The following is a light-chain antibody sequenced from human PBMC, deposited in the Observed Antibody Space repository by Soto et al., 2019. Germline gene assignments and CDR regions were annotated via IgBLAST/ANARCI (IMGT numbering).Light chain of an antibody. CDR2: EVN. CDR1: TSDIGDYNY. V-gene: IGLV2-8*01. J-gene: IGLJ1*01. CDR3: SSYSGTNTLYV. Sequence: QFGLAQTPSSAVSPGQSVTISFTGTTSDIGDYNYVSWYQQHPGKAPKLMIYEVNKRPSGVPDRFSGSKSGNTASLTVSGLQTEDEADYFCSSYSGTNTLYVFGPGTKVTVL.